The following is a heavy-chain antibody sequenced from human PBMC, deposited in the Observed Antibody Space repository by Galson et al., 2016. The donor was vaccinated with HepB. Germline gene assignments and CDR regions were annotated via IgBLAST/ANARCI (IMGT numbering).Heavy chain of an antibody. V-gene: IGHV4/OR15-8*02. D-gene: IGHD3-3*01. CDR2: THHSGTT. Sequence: SETLSLTCVVSGGSISTNWWSWVRRPPGKGLDWIGETHHSGTTYFNPSLSSRVTISIDNSNNQLSLRLSSVTAADTAVYYCARHTSVSGTRGFDSWGQGTLVTVSS. CDR1: GGSISTNW. CDR3: ARHTSVSGTRGFDS. J-gene: IGHJ4*01.